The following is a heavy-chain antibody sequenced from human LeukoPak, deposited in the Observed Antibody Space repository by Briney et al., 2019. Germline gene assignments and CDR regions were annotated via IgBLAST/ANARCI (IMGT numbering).Heavy chain of an antibody. Sequence: GSLRLSCVASGFTFSSNSMNWVRQAPGKGLEWVSYISSASGSIYYADSVKGRFTVSRDNAKNSLSLQMNSLRAEDTAVYYCARLPAYCSSTSCYYDYWGQGTLVTVSS. J-gene: IGHJ4*02. V-gene: IGHV3-48*04. D-gene: IGHD2-2*01. CDR1: GFTFSSNS. CDR3: ARLPAYCSSTSCYYDY. CDR2: ISSASGSI.